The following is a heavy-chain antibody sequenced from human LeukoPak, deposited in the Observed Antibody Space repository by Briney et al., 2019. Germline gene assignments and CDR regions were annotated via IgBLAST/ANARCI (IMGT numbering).Heavy chain of an antibody. Sequence: GASVKVSCKAPGGTFSSYAISWVRQAPGQGLEWMGGIIPIFGTANYAQKFQGRVTITADESTSTAYMELSSLRSEDTAVYYCARTPLIIVATITWYFDYWGQGTLVTVSS. CDR3: ARTPLIIVATITWYFDY. V-gene: IGHV1-69*13. D-gene: IGHD5-12*01. CDR1: GGTFSSYA. CDR2: IIPIFGTA. J-gene: IGHJ4*02.